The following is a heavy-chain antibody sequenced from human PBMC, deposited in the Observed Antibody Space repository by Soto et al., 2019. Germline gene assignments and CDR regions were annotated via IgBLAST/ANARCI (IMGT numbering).Heavy chain of an antibody. V-gene: IGHV4-59*08. D-gene: IGHD1-7*01. J-gene: IGHJ4*02. CDR3: ATLTVVLTGTTFDY. CDR2: IYDSGST. Sequence: SETLSLTCTVSGGSISSYYWSWIRQPPGKGLEWIGYIYDSGSTNYNPSLKSRVTISVDTSKNQFSLKLSSVTAADTAVYYCATLTVVLTGTTFDYWGQGTLVTVSS. CDR1: GGSISSYY.